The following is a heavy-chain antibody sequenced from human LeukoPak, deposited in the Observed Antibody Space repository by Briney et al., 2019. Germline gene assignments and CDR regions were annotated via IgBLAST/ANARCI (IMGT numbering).Heavy chain of an antibody. D-gene: IGHD2-15*01. Sequence: PSETLSLTCAVYGESFSGYYWSWIRQPPGKGLEWIGEINHSGSTNYNPSLKSRVTISVDTSKNQFSLKLSSVTAADTAVYYCARHGRTPKWSEFDYWGQGTLVTVSS. CDR3: ARHGRTPKWSEFDY. CDR1: GESFSGYY. J-gene: IGHJ4*02. V-gene: IGHV4-34*01. CDR2: INHSGST.